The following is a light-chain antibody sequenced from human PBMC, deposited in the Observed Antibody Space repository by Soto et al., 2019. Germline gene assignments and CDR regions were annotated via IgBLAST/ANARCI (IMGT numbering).Light chain of an antibody. Sequence: DIQMTQSPSTLSASVGDRVTITCRASQSIGSWLAWYQQKPGKAPKVLIFDASNLESGVPSRFGGSGSGTEFTLTISSLQPDDFATYYCHQYSSYWTFGQGTKVDIK. CDR2: DAS. CDR3: HQYSSYWT. CDR1: QSIGSW. J-gene: IGKJ1*01. V-gene: IGKV1-5*01.